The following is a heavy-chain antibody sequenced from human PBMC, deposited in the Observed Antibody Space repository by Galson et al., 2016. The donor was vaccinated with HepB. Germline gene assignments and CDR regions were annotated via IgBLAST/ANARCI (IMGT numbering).Heavy chain of an antibody. J-gene: IGHJ6*03. CDR1: GFTVSSNY. D-gene: IGHD3-16*01. V-gene: IGHV3-53*01. CDR3: AKNKATARVWGHYYYYMDV. CDR2: VYSDGST. Sequence: SLRLSCAASGFTVSSNYLSWVRQAPGKGLEWVSIVYSDGSTYYSDSVRGRFTLSRDNSNNIVYLQMNSLRAEDTAVYFCAKNKATARVWGHYYYYMDVWGKGTTVTVSS.